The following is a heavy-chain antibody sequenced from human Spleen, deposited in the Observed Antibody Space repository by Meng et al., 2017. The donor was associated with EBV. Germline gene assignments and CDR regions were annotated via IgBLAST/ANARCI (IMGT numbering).Heavy chain of an antibody. J-gene: IGHJ4*02. CDR3: AFRLIGTTVDDY. CDR2: IIPMFRTT. V-gene: IGHV1-69*01. CDR1: GGPFTSYA. Sequence: QVQLVQAGTEVKKPGSSVKVSCEASGGPFTSYAVSWVRQAPGQGLEWMGGIIPMFRTTKYAQKFHGRVTITADESTSTAYMDLSSLTTDDTAVYYCAFRLIGTTVDDYWGQGTLVTASS. D-gene: IGHD1-20*01.